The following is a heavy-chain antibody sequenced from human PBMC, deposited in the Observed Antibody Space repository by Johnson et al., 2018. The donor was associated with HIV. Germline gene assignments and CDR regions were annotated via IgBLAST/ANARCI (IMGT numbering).Heavy chain of an antibody. V-gene: IGHV3-30*14. CDR3: AKGQYSSSPCAFDI. J-gene: IGHJ3*02. D-gene: IGHD6-6*01. CDR2: MSYDGSSK. Sequence: VQLVESGGGLVQPGGSLRLSCAASGFTFSNYAMGWVRPAPGKGLEWVAVMSYDGSSKYYAESLKGRISISRDTSKNPLYLQMGSRRAEDMAVYYCAKGQYSSSPCAFDIWGQGTMVTVSS. CDR1: GFTFSNYA.